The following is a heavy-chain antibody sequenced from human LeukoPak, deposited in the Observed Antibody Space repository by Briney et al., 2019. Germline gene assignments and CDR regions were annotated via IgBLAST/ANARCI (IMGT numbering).Heavy chain of an antibody. CDR3: ANSRYDSSGYYGIIAY. V-gene: IGHV3-21*01. J-gene: IGHJ4*02. CDR2: ITRSSNYI. Sequence: GGSLRLSCAASGFTFTNYAMTWVRQAPGKGLEWVSSITRSSNYIYYADSVKGRFTVSRDNAKNSLHLQINSLRAEDTAVYYCANSRYDSSGYYGIIAYWGLGTLVTVSS. CDR1: GFTFTNYA. D-gene: IGHD3-22*01.